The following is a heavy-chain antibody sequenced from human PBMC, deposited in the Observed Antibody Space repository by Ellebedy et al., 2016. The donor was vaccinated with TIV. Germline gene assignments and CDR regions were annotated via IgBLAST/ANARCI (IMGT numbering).Heavy chain of an antibody. CDR1: GFTFSSYA. CDR2: ISYDGSNK. V-gene: IGHV3-30-3*01. Sequence: GGSLRLXCAASGFTFSSYAMHWVRQAPGKGLEWVAVISYDGSNKYYADSVKGRFTISRDNSKNTLYLQMNSLRAEDTAVYYCTDSSGYPDSYYFDYWGQGTLVTVSS. J-gene: IGHJ4*02. CDR3: TDSSGYPDSYYFDY. D-gene: IGHD3-22*01.